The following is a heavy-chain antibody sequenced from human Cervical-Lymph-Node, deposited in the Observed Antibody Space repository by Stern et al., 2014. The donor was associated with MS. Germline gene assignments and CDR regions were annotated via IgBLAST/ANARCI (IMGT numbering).Heavy chain of an antibody. V-gene: IGHV3-74*01. J-gene: IGHJ4*02. CDR3: IRDHSPMSHGWLFAS. Sequence: EVQLVESGGGLVQPGWSLRLSCATSGFSFSEYWMHWVRQAPGKGLVWVSRIKSDGSSDYADSVKGRFTVSRDNAKNTLYLQMNSLRVEDTAVYYCIRDHSPMSHGWLFASWGQGALVTVSS. CDR2: IKSDGSS. CDR1: GFSFSEYW. D-gene: IGHD6-19*01.